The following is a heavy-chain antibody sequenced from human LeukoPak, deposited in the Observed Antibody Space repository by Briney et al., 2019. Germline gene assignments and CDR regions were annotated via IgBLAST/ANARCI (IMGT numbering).Heavy chain of an antibody. Sequence: SETLSLTCTVSGDSIRSYYWSCIRQSPGKGLEWIGYIYYSGSTNYNPSLKSRITISVDRSKNQFSLKLSSVTAADTAVYYCARSGSWGAFDIWGQGTMVTVSS. V-gene: IGHV4-59*01. CDR1: GDSIRSYY. J-gene: IGHJ3*02. CDR2: IYYSGST. D-gene: IGHD7-27*01. CDR3: ARSGSWGAFDI.